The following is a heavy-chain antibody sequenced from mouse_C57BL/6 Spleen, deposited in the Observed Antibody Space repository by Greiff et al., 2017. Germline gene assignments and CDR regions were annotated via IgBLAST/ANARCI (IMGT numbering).Heavy chain of an antibody. CDR2: IYPGDGDT. J-gene: IGHJ2*01. CDR3: ARAGSYDYVLDY. Sequence: VKLMESGPELVKPGASVKISCKASGYAFSSSWMNWVKQRPGKGLEWIGRIYPGDGDTNYNGKFKGKATLTADKSSSTAYMQLSSLTSEDSAVYFCARAGSYDYVLDYWGQGTTLTVSS. V-gene: IGHV1-82*01. D-gene: IGHD2-4*01. CDR1: GYAFSSSW.